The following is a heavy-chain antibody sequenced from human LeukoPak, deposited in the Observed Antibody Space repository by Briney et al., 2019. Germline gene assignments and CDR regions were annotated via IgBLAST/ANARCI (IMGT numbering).Heavy chain of an antibody. Sequence: SETLSLTCTVSGGSISSGSYYWGWIRQPPGKGLEWIGSIYYSGSTYYKPSRKSRVTISLDTSKNPFSLKLSSVAAADTAVYYCARGIVGAIQFDYWGQGTLVTVSS. CDR3: ARGIVGAIQFDY. D-gene: IGHD1-26*01. J-gene: IGHJ4*02. V-gene: IGHV4-39*07. CDR1: GGSISSGSYY. CDR2: IYYSGST.